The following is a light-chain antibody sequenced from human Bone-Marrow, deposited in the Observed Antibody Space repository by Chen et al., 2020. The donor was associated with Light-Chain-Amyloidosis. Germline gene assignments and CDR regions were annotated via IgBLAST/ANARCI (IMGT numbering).Light chain of an antibody. CDR1: SIGSRS. J-gene: IGLJ1*01. Sequence: YVLTQPPSVSVAPGQTARITCGGDSIGSRSVHWYQQRPGQAPVMVIYYGLDRPSGISERFSGSNSGNTATLTISRVEAGDEAEYYCQVWDSSGDPVYVFGTGTKVTVL. CDR2: YGL. V-gene: IGLV3-21*04. CDR3: QVWDSSGDPVYV.